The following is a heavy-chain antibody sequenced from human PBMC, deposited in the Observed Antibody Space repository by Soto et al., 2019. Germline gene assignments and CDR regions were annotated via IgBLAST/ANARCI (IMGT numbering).Heavy chain of an antibody. J-gene: IGHJ5*02. D-gene: IGHD2-8*01. CDR1: GFTFSSYS. Sequence: EMQLVESGGGLVKRGGSLRLSCAASGFTFSSYSMNWARQAPGKGLEWIAYITSSSTTIFYADSVKGRFTIPRDNAKSSLYLQMNSLRDEDTAIYYCARDNGMAGSFDPWGQGTLVTVSS. CDR2: ITSSSTTI. CDR3: ARDNGMAGSFDP. V-gene: IGHV3-48*02.